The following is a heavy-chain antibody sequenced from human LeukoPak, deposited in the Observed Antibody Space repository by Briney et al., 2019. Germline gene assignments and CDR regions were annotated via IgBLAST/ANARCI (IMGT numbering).Heavy chain of an antibody. CDR1: GFTFSSYS. CDR2: ISSSSSYI. Sequence: PGGSLRLSCAASGFTFSSYSMNWVRQAPGKGLEWVSSISSSSSYIYYADSVKGRFTISRDNAKNSLYLQMNSLRAEDTAVYYCARDEAYKRRPPFDHRGQGTLVTVSS. V-gene: IGHV3-21*01. J-gene: IGHJ4*02. CDR3: ARDEAYKRRPPFDH. D-gene: IGHD1-14*01.